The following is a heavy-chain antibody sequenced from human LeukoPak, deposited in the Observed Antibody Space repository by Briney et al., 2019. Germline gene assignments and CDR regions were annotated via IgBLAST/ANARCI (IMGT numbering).Heavy chain of an antibody. CDR3: ARLGNVVVTVNGFPSGTFDH. D-gene: IGHD2-21*02. CDR2: IDYRGTT. CDR1: GGPITSRGNW. J-gene: IGHJ4*02. Sequence: SETLSLTCTVSGGPITSRGNWWAWIRQSPRRGLEWIGNIDYRGTTYYNPSLKSRVSMSVDTSKSQFYLSLSSVTAPDTALYFCARLGNVVVTVNGFPSGTFDHWGQGALVTVPS. V-gene: IGHV4-39*01.